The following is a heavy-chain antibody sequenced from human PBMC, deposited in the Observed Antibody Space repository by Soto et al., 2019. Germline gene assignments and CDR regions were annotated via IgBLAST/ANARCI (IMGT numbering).Heavy chain of an antibody. CDR2: IIPIFGTT. V-gene: IGHV1-69*01. Sequence: QVQLVQSGAEVKKPGSSVKVSCKASGGTFSSYAISWVRQAPGQGLEWMGGIIPIFGTTNYAQKFQGRVTITADESTSTAYMELSSLRSEDTAVYYCSYCGGDCYSWGIPDWGQGTLVTVSS. CDR1: GGTFSSYA. D-gene: IGHD2-21*02. J-gene: IGHJ4*02. CDR3: SYCGGDCYSWGIPD.